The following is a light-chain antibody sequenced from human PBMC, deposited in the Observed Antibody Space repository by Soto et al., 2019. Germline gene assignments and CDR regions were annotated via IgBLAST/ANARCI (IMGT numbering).Light chain of an antibody. CDR2: DGY. J-gene: IGKJ5*01. V-gene: IGKV3-11*01. CDR1: QSVSSN. Sequence: EVVLTQSPATLSLSPGERATLSCRASQSVSSNLPWYQQKPGQPPRLLIYDGYYRATDTPPRFSGSGSGTDFTLTISSLEPEDSAVYYCQQRNMWPITFGQGTRLEIK. CDR3: QQRNMWPIT.